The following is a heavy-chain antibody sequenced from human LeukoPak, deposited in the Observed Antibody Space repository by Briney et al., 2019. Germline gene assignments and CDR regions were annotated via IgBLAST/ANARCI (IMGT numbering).Heavy chain of an antibody. CDR3: AKGGYSYGYIDY. J-gene: IGHJ4*02. Sequence: PGGSLRLSCAASKFIFSIYGMHWVRQAPGKGLEWVAAISSDGNKNFYADSVKGRSTISRDNSKNTLYLQMSSLRIEDTAVYYCAKGGYSYGYIDYWGQGTLVTVSS. D-gene: IGHD5-18*01. CDR2: ISSDGNKN. V-gene: IGHV3-30*18. CDR1: KFIFSIYG.